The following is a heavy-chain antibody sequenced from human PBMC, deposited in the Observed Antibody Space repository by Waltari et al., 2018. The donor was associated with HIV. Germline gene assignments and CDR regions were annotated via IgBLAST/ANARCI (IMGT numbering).Heavy chain of an antibody. CDR2: IIPGRGTT. Sequence: QVQLVQSGAAVMKPGSSVKVSCKSSGGTLSCSGITWVRQAPGQGLEWMGGIIPGRGTTNNAQKFQGRVTITADTSTNTVYMALSSLRSEDTAVDYCARDSGDDNDPPFDYWGQGTQVTVSS. CDR3: ARDSGDDNDPPFDY. D-gene: IGHD3-10*01. V-gene: IGHV1-69*06. J-gene: IGHJ4*02. CDR1: GGTLSCSG.